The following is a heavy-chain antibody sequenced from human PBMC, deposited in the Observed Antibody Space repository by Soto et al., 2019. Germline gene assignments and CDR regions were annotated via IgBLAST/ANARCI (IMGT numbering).Heavy chain of an antibody. CDR2: TSYDGSNE. CDR3: AKDTYYHDSTGYYIFDH. J-gene: IGHJ4*02. CDR1: GVTFGSYG. V-gene: IGHV3-30*18. Sequence: QVQLVESGGGVVQPGRSLRLSCAASGVTFGSYGMHWVRQAPGMGLEWVAITSYDGSNEHYADSVKGRFTISRDNSKNTLYLQMNSLRTEDTAVYYCAKDTYYHDSTGYYIFDHWGQGTLVTVSS. D-gene: IGHD3-22*01.